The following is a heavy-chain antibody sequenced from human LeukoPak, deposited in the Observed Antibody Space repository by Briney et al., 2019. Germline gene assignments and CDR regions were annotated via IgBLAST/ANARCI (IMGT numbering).Heavy chain of an antibody. V-gene: IGHV3-48*01. J-gene: IGHJ4*02. CDR1: GFTFSSYS. D-gene: IGHD5-18*01. Sequence: PGGSLRLSCAASGFTFSSYSMNWVRQAPGKGLEWVSYISSSSSTIYYAGSVKGRFTISRDNAKNSLYLQMNSLRAEDTAVYYCARLRDGYSPWLGWGQGTLVTVSS. CDR3: ARLRDGYSPWLG. CDR2: ISSSSSTI.